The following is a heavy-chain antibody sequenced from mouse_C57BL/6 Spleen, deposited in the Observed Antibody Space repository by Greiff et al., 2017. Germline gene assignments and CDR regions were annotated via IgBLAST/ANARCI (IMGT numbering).Heavy chain of an antibody. CDR1: GFTFSSYG. CDR3: ARGGYGSSYDWYFDV. Sequence: EVQLVESGGDLVKPGGSLKLSCAASGFTFSSYGMSWVRQTPDQRLEWVATICSGGSYTYYPDSVKGGFTISRDNAKNTLYLQMSSLKSEDTAMYYCARGGYGSSYDWYFDVWGTGTTVTVSS. CDR2: ICSGGSYT. J-gene: IGHJ1*03. D-gene: IGHD1-1*01. V-gene: IGHV5-6*01.